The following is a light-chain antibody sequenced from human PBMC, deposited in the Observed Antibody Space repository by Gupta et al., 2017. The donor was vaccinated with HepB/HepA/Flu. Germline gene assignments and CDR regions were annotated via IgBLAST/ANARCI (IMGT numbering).Light chain of an antibody. CDR1: QDISSY. Sequence: DIHLTQSPSFLSASVGDRVTITCRASQDISSYLAWFQQKAGKAPSLLIYAASTLQSGVPSRFSGSRSGTXFTLTIXILQPEDFATYYCQQSDAYPITFGXGTKVEIK. CDR3: QQSDAYPIT. CDR2: AAS. J-gene: IGKJ4*01. V-gene: IGKV1-9*01.